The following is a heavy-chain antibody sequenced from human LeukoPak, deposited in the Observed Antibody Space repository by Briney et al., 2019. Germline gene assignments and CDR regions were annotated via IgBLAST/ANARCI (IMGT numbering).Heavy chain of an antibody. D-gene: IGHD3-10*01. V-gene: IGHV1-3*03. CDR1: GYTFTSYA. J-gene: IGHJ4*02. CDR3: ARGYYGSGSYYNAFGY. CDR2: INAGNGNT. Sequence: PGGSLRLSCAASGYTFTSYAMHWVRQAPGQRLEWMGWINAGNGNTKYSQEFQGRVTITRDTSASTAYMELSSLRSEDMAVYYCARGYYGSGSYYNAFGYWGQGTLVTVSS.